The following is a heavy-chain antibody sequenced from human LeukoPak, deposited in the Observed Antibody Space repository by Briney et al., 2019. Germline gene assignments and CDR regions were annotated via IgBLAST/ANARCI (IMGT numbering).Heavy chain of an antibody. J-gene: IGHJ4*02. V-gene: IGHV3-7*01. CDR1: GFTVSSNY. CDR3: AREELESGGWSD. CDR2: IKQDGTTE. D-gene: IGHD6-19*01. Sequence: GGSLRLSCAASGFTVSSNYMTWVRQTPGKGLEWVANIKQDGTTEHYVDSVKGRFTISRDNTKNSLYLQMNSLRAEDTAVYYCAREELESGGWSDWGQGTLVTVSS.